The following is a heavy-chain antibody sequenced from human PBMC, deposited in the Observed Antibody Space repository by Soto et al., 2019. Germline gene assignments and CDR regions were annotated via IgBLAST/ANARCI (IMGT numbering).Heavy chain of an antibody. Sequence: GVLRLSCAASGFTFSSYAMSWVRQAPGKGLEWGSAISGSGGSTYYADSVKGRFTISRDNSKNTLYLQMNSLRAEDTAVYYCAKDRKGYYDFWSGYSIGDAFDIWGQGTMVTVSS. CDR3: AKDRKGYYDFWSGYSIGDAFDI. CDR2: ISGSGGST. V-gene: IGHV3-23*01. CDR1: GFTFSSYA. D-gene: IGHD3-3*01. J-gene: IGHJ3*02.